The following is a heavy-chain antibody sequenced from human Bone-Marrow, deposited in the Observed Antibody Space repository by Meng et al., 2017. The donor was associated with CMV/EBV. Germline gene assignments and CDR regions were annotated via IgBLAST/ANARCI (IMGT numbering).Heavy chain of an antibody. CDR3: ARDAVPAARVSYFDY. CDR2: INPNNGDT. Sequence: ASVKVSCKTSGFRFSAYYLHWVRQAPGQGLEWMGWINPNNGDTKFAQNFQGRVTLTRDTSITTAYLEMNNLRFDDTAVYYCARDAVPAARVSYFDYWGQGTLVTVSS. CDR1: GFRFSAYY. J-gene: IGHJ4*02. V-gene: IGHV1-2*02. D-gene: IGHD2-2*01.